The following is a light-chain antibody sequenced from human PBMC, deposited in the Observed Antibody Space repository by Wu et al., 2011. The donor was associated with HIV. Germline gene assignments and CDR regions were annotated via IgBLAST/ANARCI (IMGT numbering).Light chain of an antibody. Sequence: EIVLTQSPATLSLSPGERATLSCRASQSISRYLAWYQQKPGQAPRLLIYGASSRATGIPDRFSGSGSGTDFTLTISRLEPEDFAVYYCQQYGSXPIFTFGPGTKVDIK. CDR2: GAS. CDR3: QQYGSXPIFT. V-gene: IGKV3-20*01. J-gene: IGKJ3*01. CDR1: QSISRY.